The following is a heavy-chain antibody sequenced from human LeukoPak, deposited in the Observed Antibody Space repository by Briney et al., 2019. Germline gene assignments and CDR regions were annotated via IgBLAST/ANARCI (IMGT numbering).Heavy chain of an antibody. CDR2: ISGSGGST. D-gene: IGHD2-2*01. CDR3: AKCYDQNPDY. Sequence: GGSLRLSCAAAGFTFSSVSMSWVRQAPGKGLEWVSVISGSGGSTYYADSVKGRVTISRDNSKNTLYLKMNSLRVEDTAVYYCAKCYDQNPDYWGQGTLVTVSS. J-gene: IGHJ4*02. V-gene: IGHV3-23*01. CDR1: GFTFSSVS.